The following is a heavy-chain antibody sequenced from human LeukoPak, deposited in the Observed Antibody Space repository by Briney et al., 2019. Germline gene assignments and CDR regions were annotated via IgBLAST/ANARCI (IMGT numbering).Heavy chain of an antibody. D-gene: IGHD6-19*01. CDR1: GYIFTTNS. Sequence: ASVKVSCKASGYIFTTNSLVWVRQGPGQGFQWMGWINTNTGNPTYAQGFTGRFVFSLDTSVSTAYLQISSLKAEDSGVYYCARAFGSGYSTDAWGQGTTVTVSS. CDR2: INTNTGNP. J-gene: IGHJ6*02. CDR3: ARAFGSGYSTDA. V-gene: IGHV7-4-1*02.